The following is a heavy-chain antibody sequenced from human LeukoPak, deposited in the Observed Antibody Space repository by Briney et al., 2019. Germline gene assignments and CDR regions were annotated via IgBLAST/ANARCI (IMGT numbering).Heavy chain of an antibody. V-gene: IGHV3-23*01. D-gene: IGHD6-19*01. CDR3: TIDLMTGFSSGWHFGY. CDR1: GFTFNSYA. CDR2: TSGDEDST. Sequence: AGGSLRLSCAASGFTFNSYAINWVRQAPGKGLEWLAVTSGDEDSTHYADSVRGRFVISTDSSKHSLFLQMNSLRADDTAVYYCTIDLMTGFSSGWHFGYWGQGTLVTVSS. J-gene: IGHJ4*02.